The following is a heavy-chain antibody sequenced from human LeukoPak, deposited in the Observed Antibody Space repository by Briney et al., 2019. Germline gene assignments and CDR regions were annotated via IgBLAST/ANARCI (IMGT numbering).Heavy chain of an antibody. Sequence: GGSLRLSCAASGFTSSAYDMHWVRQITGGGLEWVSTSGTVGDTFYSDSVKGRFTISRENAKNSVHLQMNSLRVEDSAIYFCVRAAMPYIINGRRFDYWGQGTLVTVSS. CDR1: GFTSSAYD. J-gene: IGHJ4*02. CDR2: SGTVGDT. V-gene: IGHV3-13*04. D-gene: IGHD2-2*01. CDR3: VRAAMPYIINGRRFDY.